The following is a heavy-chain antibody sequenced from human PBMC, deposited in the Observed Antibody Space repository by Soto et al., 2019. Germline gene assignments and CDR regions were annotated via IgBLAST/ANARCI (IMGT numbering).Heavy chain of an antibody. D-gene: IGHD6-6*01. V-gene: IGHV3-23*04. CDR2: ISGSGSST. J-gene: IGHJ4*02. CDR3: VREASSSGLHLDH. Sequence: EVQLVESGGGLVQPGGSLRLSCAASGFTFSNYAMSWVRQAPGKGLEWVSFISGSGSSTYYADSVKGRFTISRGNSKNTLYLQMNSLRAEDAAVYYCVREASSSGLHLDHWGRGTLVTVSS. CDR1: GFTFSNYA.